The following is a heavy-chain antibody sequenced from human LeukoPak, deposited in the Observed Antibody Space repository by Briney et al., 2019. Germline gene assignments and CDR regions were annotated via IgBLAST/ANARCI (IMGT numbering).Heavy chain of an antibody. D-gene: IGHD4-17*01. CDR1: GYTFTGYY. J-gene: IGHJ6*03. CDR2: MNPNSGNT. CDR3: ARADYGDYGYYYYYMDV. V-gene: IGHV1-8*02. Sequence: ASVKVSCKASGYTFTGYYMHWVRQAPGQGLEWMGWMNPNSGNTGCAQKFQGRVTMTRNTSISTAYMELSSLRSEDTAVYYCARADYGDYGYYYYYMDVWGKGTTVTISS.